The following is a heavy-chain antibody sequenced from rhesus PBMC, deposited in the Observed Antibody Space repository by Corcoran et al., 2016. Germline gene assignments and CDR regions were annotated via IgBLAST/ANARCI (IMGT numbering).Heavy chain of an antibody. V-gene: IGHV4-80*01. CDR2: INGHSDST. D-gene: IGHD6-25*01. CDR1: GVPISSYG. J-gene: IGHJ3*01. Sequence: QVQLQASGPGLVKPSETLSLTCPVYGVPISSYGWSWIRQSPGLGLEWIGEINGHSDSTNYNPSLKGRITLSKDASKNQFSLKLNSVTAADTAVYYCARAREGSWNAFDLWGQGLRVTVSS. CDR3: ARAREGSWNAFDL.